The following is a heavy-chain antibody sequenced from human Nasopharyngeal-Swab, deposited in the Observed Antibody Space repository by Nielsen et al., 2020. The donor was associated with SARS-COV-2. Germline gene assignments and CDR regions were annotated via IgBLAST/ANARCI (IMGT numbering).Heavy chain of an antibody. V-gene: IGHV3-7*03. CDR3: AKDRGYSSGWE. CDR1: GFTFSSYW. J-gene: IGHJ4*02. D-gene: IGHD6-19*01. Sequence: GESLKISCAAPGFTFSSYWMSWVRQAPGKGLEWVANIKQDGSEKYYVDSVKGRFTISRDNSKYTLYVQMNSLRAEDTAVYYCAKDRGYSSGWEWGQGTLVTVSS. CDR2: IKQDGSEK.